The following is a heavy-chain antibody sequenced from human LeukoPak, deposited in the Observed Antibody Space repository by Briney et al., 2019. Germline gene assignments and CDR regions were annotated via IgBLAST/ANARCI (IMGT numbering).Heavy chain of an antibody. V-gene: IGHV3-11*01. D-gene: IGHD5-12*01. CDR2: ISSSGSTM. CDR3: ARDPGSGYEEHFDY. Sequence: GGSLRLSCAASGFIFSDYYMSWIRQAPGKGLEWGSYISSSGSTMYYTDSVKGRFTISRDNAKDSLYLQMNSLRAEDTAVYYCARDPGSGYEEHFDYWGQGTLVTVSS. J-gene: IGHJ4*02. CDR1: GFIFSDYY.